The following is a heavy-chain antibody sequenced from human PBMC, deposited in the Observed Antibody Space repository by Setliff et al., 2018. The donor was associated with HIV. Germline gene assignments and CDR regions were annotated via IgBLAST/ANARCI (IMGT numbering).Heavy chain of an antibody. D-gene: IGHD3-10*01. V-gene: IGHV4-61*10. CDR1: GDSISSNNYY. J-gene: IGHJ4*02. Sequence: SETLSLTCAVSGDSISSNNYYWSWIRQPAGKGLEWIGHVYSTGNTNYNPALKGRLTISVDTSKNQFTLKLSSVTAADTAVYFCARDSCYGSGEFDFWGQGMLVTVSS. CDR2: VYSTGNT. CDR3: ARDSCYGSGEFDF.